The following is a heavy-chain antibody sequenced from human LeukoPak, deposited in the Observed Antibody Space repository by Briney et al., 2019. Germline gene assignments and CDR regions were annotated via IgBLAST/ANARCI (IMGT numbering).Heavy chain of an antibody. CDR2: IRYDGSNK. CDR1: GFTFSSYG. Sequence: PGGSLRLPCAASGFTFSSYGMHWVRQAPGKGLEWVAFIRYDGSNKYYADSVKGRFTISRDNSKNTLYLQMNSLRAEDTAVYYCGLAPASVYWGQGTLVTVSS. V-gene: IGHV3-30*02. J-gene: IGHJ4*02. D-gene: IGHD5-12*01. CDR3: GLAPASVY.